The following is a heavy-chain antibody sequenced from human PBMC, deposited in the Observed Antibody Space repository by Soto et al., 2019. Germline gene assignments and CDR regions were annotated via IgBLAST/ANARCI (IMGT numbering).Heavy chain of an antibody. CDR1: GGAFSDYA. J-gene: IGHJ6*02. V-gene: IGHV1-69*12. Sequence: QVQLVQSGAEVKKPGSSVKVSCKASGGAFSDYAFSWVRQAPGQGLEWLGGIMPIFRATDYAQKFQGRVTITADEFTRTAYMEMNGLRSEDTAVYYCASWLKGPDIGNYYYGMDVWGQGTTVTVS. CDR2: IMPIFRAT. CDR3: ASWLKGPDIGNYYYGMDV. D-gene: IGHD2-15*01.